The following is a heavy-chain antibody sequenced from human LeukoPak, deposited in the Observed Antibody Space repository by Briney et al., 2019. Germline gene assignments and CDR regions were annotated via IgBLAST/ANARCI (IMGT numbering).Heavy chain of an antibody. CDR3: ANDIVVVPAAPTSHFDY. CDR2: ISGSGGTT. CDR1: GFTFSSYA. Sequence: GGSLRLSCAASGFTFSSYAMSWVRQAPGKGLEWVSAISGSGGTTYYADSVKGRFTISRDNSKNTLYLQMNSLRAEDTAVYYCANDIVVVPAAPTSHFDYWGQGTLVTVSS. J-gene: IGHJ4*02. V-gene: IGHV3-23*01. D-gene: IGHD2-2*01.